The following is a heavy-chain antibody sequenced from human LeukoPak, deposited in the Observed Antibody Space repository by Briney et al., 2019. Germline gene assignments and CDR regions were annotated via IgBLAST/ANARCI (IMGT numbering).Heavy chain of an antibody. CDR1: GYTFTSYA. V-gene: IGHV1-3*01. D-gene: IGHD2-2*01. J-gene: IGHJ5*02. CDR2: INAGNGDT. Sequence: GASVKVSCKASGYTFTSYALHWVRQAPGQRLEWMGWINAGNGDTKYSQKLQGRVTMTTDTSTSTAYMELRSLRSDDTAVYYCARDLLVVVVPAANWFDPWGQGTLVTVSS. CDR3: ARDLLVVVVPAANWFDP.